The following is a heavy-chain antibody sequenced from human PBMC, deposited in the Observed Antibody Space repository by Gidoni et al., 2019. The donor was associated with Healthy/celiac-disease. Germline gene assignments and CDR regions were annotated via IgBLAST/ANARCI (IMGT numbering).Heavy chain of an antibody. CDR2: TYYRSKWYN. J-gene: IGHJ3*02. V-gene: IGHV6-1*01. CDR3: ARVYYDSSGYYPRGAFDI. Sequence: QVQLQQPGPGLVKPSQTPSPTCAISWDSVTSNSAVCAWIRQSPTRGLEWVGRTYYRSKWYNDYAVSVKSRITINPDTSKNQFSLQLNSVTPEDTAVYYCARVYYDSSGYYPRGAFDIWGQGTMVTVSS. D-gene: IGHD3-22*01. CDR1: WDSVTSNSAV.